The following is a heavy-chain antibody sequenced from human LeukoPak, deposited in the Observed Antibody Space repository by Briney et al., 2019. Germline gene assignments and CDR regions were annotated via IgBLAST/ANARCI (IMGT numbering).Heavy chain of an antibody. D-gene: IGHD3-3*01. CDR1: GFTFSNYA. J-gene: IGHJ4*02. Sequence: SGGSLRLSCAASGFTFSNYAMSWVRQAPGKGLEWVSSITGRGGSTYYADSVKGRFTISRDNSKNTLYLQMSTLRAEDTAVYSCAKDKGDFWSGHRYWGQGTLVTVSS. V-gene: IGHV3-23*01. CDR2: ITGRGGST. CDR3: AKDKGDFWSGHRY.